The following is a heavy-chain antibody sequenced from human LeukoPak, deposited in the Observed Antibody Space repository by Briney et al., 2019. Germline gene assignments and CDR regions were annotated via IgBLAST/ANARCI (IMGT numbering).Heavy chain of an antibody. CDR2: IYYSGST. CDR3: ARGGSWYVSDYYYYGMDV. J-gene: IGHJ6*02. Sequence: SETLSLTCTVSGGSISGYHWSWIRRPPGKGLEWIGYIYYSGSTNYNPSLKSRVTISVDTSKNQFSLKLSSVTAADTAVYYCARGGSWYVSDYYYYGMDVWGQGTTVTVSS. CDR1: GGSISGYH. D-gene: IGHD6-13*01. V-gene: IGHV4-59*01.